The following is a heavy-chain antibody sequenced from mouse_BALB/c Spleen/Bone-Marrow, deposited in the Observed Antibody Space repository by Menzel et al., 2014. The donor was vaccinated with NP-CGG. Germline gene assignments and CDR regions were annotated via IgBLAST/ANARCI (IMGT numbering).Heavy chain of an antibody. CDR3: AKSPGEPDGFAY. CDR2: IDPANGNT. Sequence: EVQLQQSGAELVKPGASVKLSRTASGFNIKDTYMHWVRQRPEQGLEWIGRIDPANGNTKYDPKFQGKGTITVDTSSNSAYLQSSHLTAEDTAYYYGAKSPGEPDGFAYWGQGTLVTVSA. CDR1: GFNIKDTY. V-gene: IGHV14-3*02. J-gene: IGHJ3*01.